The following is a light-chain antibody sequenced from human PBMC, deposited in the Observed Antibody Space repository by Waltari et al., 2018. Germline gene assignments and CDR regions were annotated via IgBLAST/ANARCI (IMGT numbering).Light chain of an antibody. Sequence: EIVLTQSPATLSLSPGERATLSCRASQRVSSYLAWYQQKPGQAPRLLISDASNRATGIPARFSGSGSGTDFTLTISSLEPEDFAVYCCQQRSNWPLTFGGGTKVDIK. CDR3: QQRSNWPLT. V-gene: IGKV3-11*01. J-gene: IGKJ4*01. CDR2: DAS. CDR1: QRVSSY.